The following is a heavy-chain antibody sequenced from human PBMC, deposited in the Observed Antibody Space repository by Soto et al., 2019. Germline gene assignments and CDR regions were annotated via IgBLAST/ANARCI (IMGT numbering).Heavy chain of an antibody. CDR3: AHRRAMMREYYFDY. D-gene: IGHD3-22*01. CDR1: GFSLSTSGVG. Sequence: SGPTLVKPTQTLTLTCTFSGFSLSTSGVGVGWIRQPPGKALEWLALIYWNDDKRYSPSLKSRLTITKATSKNQVVLTMTNMDPVDTATYYCAHRRAMMREYYFDYWGQGTLVTVSS. CDR2: IYWNDDK. V-gene: IGHV2-5*01. J-gene: IGHJ4*02.